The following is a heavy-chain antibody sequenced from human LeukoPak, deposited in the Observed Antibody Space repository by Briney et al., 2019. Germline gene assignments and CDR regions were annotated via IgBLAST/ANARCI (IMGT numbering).Heavy chain of an antibody. V-gene: IGHV3-53*01. CDR3: ARGNYYDSSGYYSEYFQH. CDR2: IYSGGST. D-gene: IGHD3-22*01. Sequence: GGSLRLSCAASGFTVSSNYMSWDRQAPGMGLEWVSVIYSGGSTYYADSVKGRFTISRDNSKNTLYLQMNSLRAEDTAVYYCARGNYYDSSGYYSEYFQHWGQGTLFTVPS. J-gene: IGHJ1*01. CDR1: GFTVSSNY.